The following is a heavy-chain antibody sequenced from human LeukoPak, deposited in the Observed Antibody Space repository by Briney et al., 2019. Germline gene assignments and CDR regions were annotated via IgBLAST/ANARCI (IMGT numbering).Heavy chain of an antibody. D-gene: IGHD3-10*01. CDR3: ARVPQLLWFGELLSNFDY. V-gene: IGHV3-66*01. J-gene: IGHJ4*02. Sequence: GGSLRLSCAASGFTDCSHYMICVRQAPGKGLEWGSVIYSCGSTHYALSVKCRFTISRDNYKNILYVHVNCDRGEDTAVFYFARVPQLLWFGELLSNFDYWGQGTLVTVSS. CDR1: GFTDCSHY. CDR2: IYSCGST.